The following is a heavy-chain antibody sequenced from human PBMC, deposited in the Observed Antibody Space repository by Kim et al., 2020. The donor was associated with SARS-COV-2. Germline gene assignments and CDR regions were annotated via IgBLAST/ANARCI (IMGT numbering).Heavy chain of an antibody. CDR1: GGSISSGGYY. J-gene: IGHJ4*02. CDR2: IYYRGST. V-gene: IGHV4-31*03. D-gene: IGHD3-22*01. CDR3: ARGFHYDSSAYYSRHFDY. Sequence: SETLSLTCTVSGGSISSGGYYWSWIRQHPGQGLEWIGYIYYRGSTHYNPSLKSRVTISVDTSKHHFSLRLSSVTAADTAVYYCARGFHYDSSAYYSRHFDYWGQGTLVTVSS.